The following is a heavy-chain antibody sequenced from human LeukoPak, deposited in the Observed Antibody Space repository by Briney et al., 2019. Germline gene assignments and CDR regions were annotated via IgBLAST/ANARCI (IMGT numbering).Heavy chain of an antibody. CDR1: GVSISSGDYS. Sequence: PSQTLSLTCAVSGVSISSGDYSWGWLRQPPGKGLEWIGYIYHSGNTYYNPSLKSRVTISVDRSKNQFFLKLSSVTAADTAVYYCARATPYYDRVYGMDVWGKGTTVTVSS. CDR3: ARATPYYDRVYGMDV. V-gene: IGHV4-30-2*01. J-gene: IGHJ6*04. D-gene: IGHD3-9*01. CDR2: IYHSGNT.